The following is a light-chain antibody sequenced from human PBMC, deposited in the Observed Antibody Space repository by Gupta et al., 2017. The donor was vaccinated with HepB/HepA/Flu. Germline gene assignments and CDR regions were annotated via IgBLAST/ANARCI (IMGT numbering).Light chain of an antibody. CDR1: SSDVGGYNY. CDR3: SSYTSSSTPYV. V-gene: IGLV2-14*03. J-gene: IGLJ1*01. Sequence: ALPQPASVSGSPGQPTPIPSTEPSSDVGGYNYVSWYQQHPGKAPKLMIYDVSNRPSGVSNRFSGSKSGNTASLTISGLQAEDEADYYCSSYTSSSTPYVFGTGTKVTVL. CDR2: DVS.